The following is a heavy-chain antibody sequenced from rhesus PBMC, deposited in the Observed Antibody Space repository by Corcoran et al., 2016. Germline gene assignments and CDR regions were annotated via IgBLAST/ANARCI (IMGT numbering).Heavy chain of an antibody. CDR3: TRGIQLQFNY. J-gene: IGHJ4*01. V-gene: IGHV3S26*01. CDR2: ISESGGTI. D-gene: IGHD5-12*01. Sequence: DVQLVESGGGLVKPGGSLRLSCVASGFTFSSYVMHWFRQAPGKGLGWGSVISESGGTIYYADSVKGRFTISRDNAKNALFLQRNSLRAEDTAVYYCTRGIQLQFNYWGQGVLVTVSS. CDR1: GFTFSSYV.